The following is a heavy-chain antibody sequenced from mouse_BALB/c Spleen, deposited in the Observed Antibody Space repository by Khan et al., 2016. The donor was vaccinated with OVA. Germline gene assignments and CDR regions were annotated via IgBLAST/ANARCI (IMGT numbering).Heavy chain of an antibody. CDR1: GFTFSTYG. D-gene: IGHD1-1*01. V-gene: IGHV5-6*01. CDR3: ARLAYYYDSEGFAY. CDR2: ISSGGSYT. J-gene: IGHJ3*01. Sequence: EVELVESGGDLVKPEGSLKLSCAASGFTFSTYGMSWVRQTPDKRLEWVATISSGGSYTYYPDSVQERFTISRDNAKNTLYLQMSSLKSEDTAMFYCARLAYYYDSEGFAYWGQGTLVTVSA.